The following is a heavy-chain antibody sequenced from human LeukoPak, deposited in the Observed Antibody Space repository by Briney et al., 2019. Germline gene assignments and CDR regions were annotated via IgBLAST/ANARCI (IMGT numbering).Heavy chain of an antibody. CDR2: VSAYNGNT. J-gene: IGHJ5*02. CDR1: GYTFTNYG. CDR3: ARDDGMVAMLGFDP. Sequence: ASVKVSCKASGYTFTNYGISWVRQAPGQGLEWMGWVSAYNGNTNYAQKLQGRVTMTTDTSTSTAYMELRSLRSDDTAVYYCARDDGMVAMLGFDPWGQGTLVTVSS. V-gene: IGHV1-18*01. D-gene: IGHD5-12*01.